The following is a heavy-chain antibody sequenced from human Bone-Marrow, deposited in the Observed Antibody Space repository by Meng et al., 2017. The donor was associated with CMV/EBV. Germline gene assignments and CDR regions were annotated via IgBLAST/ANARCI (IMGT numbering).Heavy chain of an antibody. V-gene: IGHV6-1*01. D-gene: IGHD2-15*01. J-gene: IGHJ6*02. CDR1: GDSVSGNSAS. CDR3: ARHVVVVAATHYYGMDV. CDR2: TYYRSKWYN. Sequence: SQTLSLTCAISGDSVSGNSASWNWIRQSPSRGLEWLGRTYYRSKWYNDYAVSVKSRITINPDTSKNQFSLQLNSVTPEDTTVYYCARHVVVVAATHYYGMDVWGQGTTVTVSS.